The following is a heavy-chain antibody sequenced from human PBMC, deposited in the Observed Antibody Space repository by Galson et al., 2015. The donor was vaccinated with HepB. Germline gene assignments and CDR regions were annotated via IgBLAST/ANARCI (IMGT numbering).Heavy chain of an antibody. CDR2: FDPEDGET. V-gene: IGHV1-24*01. CDR1: GYTLTELS. CDR3: ATGYSNPLYFDY. Sequence: SVKVSCKVSGYTLTELSMHWVRQAPGKGLEWMGGFDPEDGETIYAQKFQGRVTMTEDTSTDTAYMELSSLRSEDTAVYYCATGYSNPLYFDYWGQGTLVTVSS. D-gene: IGHD4-11*01. J-gene: IGHJ4*02.